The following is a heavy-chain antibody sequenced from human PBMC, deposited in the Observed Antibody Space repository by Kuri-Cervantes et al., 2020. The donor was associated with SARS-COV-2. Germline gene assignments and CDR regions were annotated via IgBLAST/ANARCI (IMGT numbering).Heavy chain of an antibody. J-gene: IGHJ4*02. V-gene: IGHV3-20*04. CDR3: ARDLGVGY. D-gene: IGHD3-3*01. CDR2: INWNGGST. CDR1: GFTFKNYG. Sequence: GESLKISCATSGFTFKNYGMSWVRQAPGEGLEWVSGINWNGGSTGYADSVKGRFTISRDNAKNSLYLQMNSLRAEDTAVYYCARDLGVGYWGQGTLVTVSS.